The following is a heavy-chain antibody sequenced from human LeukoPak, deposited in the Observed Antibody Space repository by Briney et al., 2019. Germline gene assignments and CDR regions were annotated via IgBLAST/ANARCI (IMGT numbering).Heavy chain of an antibody. CDR3: TTGMGDY. J-gene: IGHJ4*02. CDR1: GFAFGRAW. V-gene: IGHV3-15*04. CDR2: IESEIDGGTT. D-gene: IGHD1-14*01. Sequence: GGSLRLSCAASGFAFGRAWMSWVRQAPGKGLEWVGRIESEIDGGTTGYAAPVKGRFTISRDDSKDTLFLQMNSLKSDDTAFYYCTTGMGDYWGQGTLVTVSS.